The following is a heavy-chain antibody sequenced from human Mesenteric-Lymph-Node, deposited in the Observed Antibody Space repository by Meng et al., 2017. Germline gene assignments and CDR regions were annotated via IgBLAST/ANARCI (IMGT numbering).Heavy chain of an antibody. CDR1: GDSFSGYY. J-gene: IGHJ4*02. V-gene: IGHV4-34*09. CDR2: INHSGST. D-gene: IGHD3-10*01. Sequence: QVQRQGSGPGLVKPSQTLSLPCTVSGDSFSGYYWSWIRQPPGKGLEWIGEINHSGSTNYNPSLKSRVTISVDTSKNQFSLKLSSVTAADTAVYYCARLGSSGLGRDYWGQGTPVTVSS. CDR3: ARLGSSGLGRDY.